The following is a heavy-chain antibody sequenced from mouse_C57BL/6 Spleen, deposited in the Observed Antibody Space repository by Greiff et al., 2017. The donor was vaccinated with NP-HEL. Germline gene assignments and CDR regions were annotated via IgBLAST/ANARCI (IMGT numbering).Heavy chain of an antibody. CDR2: INPSNGGT. J-gene: IGHJ1*03. CDR1: GYTFTSYW. V-gene: IGHV1-53*01. CDR3: ARGGSSYWYFDV. Sequence: QVQLQQPGTELVKPGASVKLSCKASGYTFTSYWMHWVKQRPGQGLEWIGNINPSNGGTNYNEKFKSKATLTVDKSSSTAYMQLSSLTSEDSAVDYCARGGSSYWYFDVWGTGTTVTVSS. D-gene: IGHD1-1*01.